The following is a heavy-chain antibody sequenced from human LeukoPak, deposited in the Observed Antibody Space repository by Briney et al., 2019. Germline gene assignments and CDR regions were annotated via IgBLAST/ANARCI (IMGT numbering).Heavy chain of an antibody. CDR1: GFHFSTYC. V-gene: IGHV3-30*02. CDR2: LRYDGSNK. D-gene: IGHD3-9*01. Sequence: GGSPRLSCAASGFHFSTYCMHWGRQAPGKGLEWVAFLRYDGSNKYHADSVKGRFTISRDNSKNTLYLQMNSLRAEDTAVYYCAKGHYYNILTGYSVRRGLDYWGQGTLVTVSS. J-gene: IGHJ4*02. CDR3: AKGHYYNILTGYSVRRGLDY.